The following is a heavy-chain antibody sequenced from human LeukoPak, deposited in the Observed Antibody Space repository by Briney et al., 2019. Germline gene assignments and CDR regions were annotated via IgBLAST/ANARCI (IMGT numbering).Heavy chain of an antibody. CDR1: GGSISSYY. J-gene: IGHJ4*02. CDR3: ARGGYSYGHRFYFDY. V-gene: IGHV4-59*01. CDR2: IYYSGST. Sequence: SETLSLTCIVSGGSISSYYWSWIRQPPGKGLEWIGYIYYSGSTNYNPSLKSRVTISVDTSKNQFSLKLSSVTAADTAVYYCARGGYSYGHRFYFDYWGQGTLVTVSS. D-gene: IGHD5-18*01.